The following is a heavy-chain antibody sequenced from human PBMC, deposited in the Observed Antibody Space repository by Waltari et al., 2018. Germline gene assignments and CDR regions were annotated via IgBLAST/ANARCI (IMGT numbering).Heavy chain of an antibody. J-gene: IGHJ4*02. CDR1: GGSFSGYY. V-gene: IGHV4-34*01. CDR2: INHSGST. D-gene: IGHD6-19*01. Sequence: QVQLQQWGAGLLKPSETLSLTCAVYGGSFSGYYWSWIRQPPGKGLEWIGEINHSGSTNYNPSLKSRVTISVDTSKNQFSLKLSSVTSADTAVYYCARRRIYGYSSGRSPIDYWGQGTLVTVSS. CDR3: ARRRIYGYSSGRSPIDY.